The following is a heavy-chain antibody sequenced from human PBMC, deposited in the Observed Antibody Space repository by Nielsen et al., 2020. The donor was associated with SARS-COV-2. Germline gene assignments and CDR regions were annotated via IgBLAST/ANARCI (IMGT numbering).Heavy chain of an antibody. CDR3: AAPWGYDSSGYPYYYYGMDV. V-gene: IGHV3-30*03. CDR2: ISYDGSNK. J-gene: IGHJ6*02. Sequence: VRQAPGKGLEWVAVISYDGSNKYYADSVKGRFTISRDNSKNTLYLQMNSLRAEDTAVYYCAAPWGYDSSGYPYYYYGMDVWGQGTTVTVSS. D-gene: IGHD3-22*01.